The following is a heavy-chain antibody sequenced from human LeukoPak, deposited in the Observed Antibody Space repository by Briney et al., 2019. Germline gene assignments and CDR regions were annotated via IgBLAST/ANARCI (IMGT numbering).Heavy chain of an antibody. CDR3: ARGALDPETVTNYFEY. Sequence: ASVKVYCKASGYTFSDHYMQWVRQAPGQGFEWLGWINPNSGGTSYARKFRGRVTMTRDMSLSTAYMELSRLTYDDTAVYYCARGALDPETVTNYFEYWAQGTLVTVSS. J-gene: IGHJ4*02. D-gene: IGHD4-17*01. V-gene: IGHV1-2*02. CDR1: GYTFSDHY. CDR2: INPNSGGT.